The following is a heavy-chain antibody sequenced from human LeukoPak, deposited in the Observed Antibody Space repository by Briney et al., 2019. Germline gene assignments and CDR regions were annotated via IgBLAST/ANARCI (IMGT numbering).Heavy chain of an antibody. CDR3: ASGDWFSGRAEFFFDF. CDR1: GYTFTGYY. Sequence: ASVKVSCKASGYTFTGYYMHWVRQAPGQGLEWMGWINPNSGGTNYAQKFQGRVTMTRDTSISTAYMELSRLRSDDTAVYYCASGDWFSGRAEFFFDFWGQGTLVTVSS. V-gene: IGHV1-2*02. D-gene: IGHD3-9*01. CDR2: INPNSGGT. J-gene: IGHJ4*02.